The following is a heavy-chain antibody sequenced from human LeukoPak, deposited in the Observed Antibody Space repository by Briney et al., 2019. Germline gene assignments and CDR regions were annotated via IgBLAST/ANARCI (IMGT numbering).Heavy chain of an antibody. CDR3: ATPPPANLRLTWKQLWSLGN. CDR2: IRYDGSDR. J-gene: IGHJ4*02. CDR1: GFTFNSYG. Sequence: GSLRLSCAASGFTFNSYGMHWVRQAPGKGLEWVSFIRYDGSDRYYADSVKGRFTISRDNSRNTLYLQMNNLRPEDSAIYYCATPPPANLRLTWKQLWSLGNWGQGTLVTVSS. D-gene: IGHD3-16*01. V-gene: IGHV3-30*02.